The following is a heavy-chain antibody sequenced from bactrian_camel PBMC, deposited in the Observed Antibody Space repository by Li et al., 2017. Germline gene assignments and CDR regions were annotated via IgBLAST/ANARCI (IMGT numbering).Heavy chain of an antibody. Sequence: VQLVESGGGLVQPGGSLRLSCAASGFTFTNYVMSWVRQAPGKGLEWVSSINSGCSSTYYADSVKGRFTISRDNAKNTLYLQLNSLKTEGTAMYYCAKDSGSQFGWYFDYWGQGTQVTVS. D-gene: IGHD3*01. V-gene: IGHV3S31*01. CDR1: GFTFTNYV. CDR2: INSGCSST. J-gene: IGHJ4*01. CDR3: AKDSGSQFGWYFDY.